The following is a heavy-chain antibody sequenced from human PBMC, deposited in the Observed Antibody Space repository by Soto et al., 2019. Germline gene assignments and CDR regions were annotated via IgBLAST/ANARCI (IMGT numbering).Heavy chain of an antibody. CDR1: GFTFSSYS. Sequence: RRLSCAASGFTFSSYSMNWVRQAPGKGLEWVSSISSSSYIYYADPVKGRFTISRDNAKNSLYLQMNSLRAEDTAVYYCARDPTRIAASLDGLGWFDPWGQGTLVTVSS. CDR2: ISSSSYI. CDR3: ARDPTRIAASLDGLGWFDP. V-gene: IGHV3-21*01. J-gene: IGHJ5*02. D-gene: IGHD6-6*01.